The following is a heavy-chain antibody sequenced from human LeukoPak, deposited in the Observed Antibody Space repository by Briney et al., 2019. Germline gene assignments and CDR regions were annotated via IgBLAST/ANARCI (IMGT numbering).Heavy chain of an antibody. D-gene: IGHD3-3*01. V-gene: IGHV3-66*01. CDR1: GFTVSSNY. CDR2: IYSGGST. Sequence: PGESLRLSCAASGFTVSSNYMSWVRQAPGKGLEWVSVIYSGGSTYYADSVKGRFTISRDNSKNTLYLQMNSLRAEDTAVHYCARDSLRRHYYYGMDVWGQGTTVTVSS. CDR3: ARDSLRRHYYYGMDV. J-gene: IGHJ6*02.